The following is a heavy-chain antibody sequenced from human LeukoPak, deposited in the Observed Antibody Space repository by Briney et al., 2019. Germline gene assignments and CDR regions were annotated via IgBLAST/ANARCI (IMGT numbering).Heavy chain of an antibody. J-gene: IGHJ4*02. CDR2: INHSGGI. CDR1: GGSFSGYY. Sequence: SETLSLTCAVYGGSFSGYYWSWIRQPPGKGLEWIGEINHSGGINYNPSLKSRVSISVDTSKNQFSLKLSSVTAADTAVYYCARRGLWSGYYCFDYWGPGTLVTVSS. V-gene: IGHV4-34*01. CDR3: ARRGLWSGYYCFDY. D-gene: IGHD3-3*01.